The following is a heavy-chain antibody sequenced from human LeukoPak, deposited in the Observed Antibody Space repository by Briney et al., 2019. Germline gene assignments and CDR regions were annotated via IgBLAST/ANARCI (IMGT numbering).Heavy chain of an antibody. V-gene: IGHV3-23*01. J-gene: IGHJ3*02. CDR2: ISGSGGST. CDR3: AKDLRDYVWGSYRYNAFDI. CDR1: GFTFSSYA. D-gene: IGHD3-16*02. Sequence: QPGGSLRLSCAASGFTFSSYAMSWVRQAPGKGLEWVSAISGSGGSTYYADSVKGRFTISRDNSKNTLYLQMNSLRAEDTAVYYCAKDLRDYVWGSYRYNAFDIWGQGTMVTVSS.